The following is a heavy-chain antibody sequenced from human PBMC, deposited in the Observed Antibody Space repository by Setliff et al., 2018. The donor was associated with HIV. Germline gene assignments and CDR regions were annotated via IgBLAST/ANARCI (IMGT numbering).Heavy chain of an antibody. D-gene: IGHD3-9*01. CDR1: GFTVSNNY. CDR2: IYSGGST. V-gene: IGHV3-53*01. J-gene: IGHJ6*03. Sequence: PGGSLRLSCAASGFTVSNNYMSWVRQAPGKGLEWVSAIYSGGSTYYTEPVRGRFTISRDNSKNTLYLQMNSLRAEDTAVYYCAREVDWNGVSGYYYMAVWGKGTTVTVSS. CDR3: AREVDWNGVSGYYYMAV.